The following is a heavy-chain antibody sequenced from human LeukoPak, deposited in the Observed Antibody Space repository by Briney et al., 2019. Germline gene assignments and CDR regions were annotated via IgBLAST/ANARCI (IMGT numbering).Heavy chain of an antibody. J-gene: IGHJ6*02. V-gene: IGHV6-1*01. CDR2: TSYRSTWFN. CDR3: ARGRPSYYAMDV. CDR1: GDSVSSNSAA. Sequence: SQTLSLTCAVSGDSVSSNSAAWNWIRQSPSRGLEWLGRTSYRSTWFNEYAISVKSRITINADTSKNQFSLQLTSVTPEDTAVYYCARGRPSYYAMDVWGQGTTVIVSS.